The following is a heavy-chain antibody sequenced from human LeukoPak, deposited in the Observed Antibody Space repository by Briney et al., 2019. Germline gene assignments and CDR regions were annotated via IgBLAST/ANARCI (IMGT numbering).Heavy chain of an antibody. Sequence: GGSLRLSCAASGFTFSSYSMNWVRQAPGKGLEWVSSISTSSSYIYYADSVKGRFTISRDNAKNSLYLQMNSLRAEDTAVYYCARFRPGIAVAGTVYFDYWGQGTLVTVSS. CDR3: ARFRPGIAVAGTVYFDY. J-gene: IGHJ4*02. V-gene: IGHV3-21*01. CDR1: GFTFSSYS. CDR2: ISTSSSYI. D-gene: IGHD6-19*01.